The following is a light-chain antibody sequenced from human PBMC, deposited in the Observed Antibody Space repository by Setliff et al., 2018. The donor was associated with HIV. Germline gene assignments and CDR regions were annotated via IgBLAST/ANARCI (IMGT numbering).Light chain of an antibody. CDR2: DAS. J-gene: IGLJ3*02. CDR3: QVWDSNSDHWV. V-gene: IGLV3-21*03. CDR1: NIGSKS. Sequence: SYELTQPPSVSVAPGKTARITCGGNNIGSKSVHWYQQKPGQAPVLVVYDASDRPSGIPERFSGSNSGNTATLTISRVEAGDEADYYCQVWDSNSDHWVFGGGTKGTVL.